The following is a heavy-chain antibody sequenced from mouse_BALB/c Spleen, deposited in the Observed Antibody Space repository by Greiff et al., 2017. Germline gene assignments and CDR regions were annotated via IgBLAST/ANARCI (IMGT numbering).Heavy chain of an antibody. CDR1: GYSITSDYA. Sequence: EVQLQESGPGLVKPSQSLSLTCTVTGYSITSDYAWNWIRQFPGNKLEWMGYISYSGSTSYNPSLKSRISITRDTSKNQFFLQLNSVTTEDTATYYCARGSSYTFAYWGQGTLVTVSA. CDR2: ISYSGST. D-gene: IGHD1-1*01. J-gene: IGHJ3*01. CDR3: ARGSSYTFAY. V-gene: IGHV3-2*02.